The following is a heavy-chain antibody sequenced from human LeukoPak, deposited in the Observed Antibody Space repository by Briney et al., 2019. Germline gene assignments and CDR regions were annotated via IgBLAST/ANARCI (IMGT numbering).Heavy chain of an antibody. V-gene: IGHV4-4*07. CDR3: ARGIYGGNSPYWYFDL. J-gene: IGHJ2*01. D-gene: IGHD4-23*01. CDR2: IYTSGST. CDR1: GGSISSYY. Sequence: SETLSLTCTVSGGSISSYYWSWIRQPAGKGLEWIGRIYTSGSTNYNPSLKSRVTMSVDTSKNQFPLKLSSVTAADTAVYYCARGIYGGNSPYWYFDLWGRGTLVTVSS.